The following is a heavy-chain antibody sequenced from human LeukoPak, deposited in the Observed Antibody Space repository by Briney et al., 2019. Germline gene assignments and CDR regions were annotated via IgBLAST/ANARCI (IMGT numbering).Heavy chain of an antibody. Sequence: GGSLRLSCAASGFTMRNHWMSWVRQAPGKGLEWVADIKQDGSEIHYVDSVKGRFTISRDNAKNSLYLQMNSLRVEDTAVYYCAKSTFFSGGLGYWGQGTLVTVSS. CDR3: AKSTFFSGGLGY. CDR1: GFTMRNHW. V-gene: IGHV3-7*03. CDR2: IKQDGSEI. D-gene: IGHD1-26*01. J-gene: IGHJ4*02.